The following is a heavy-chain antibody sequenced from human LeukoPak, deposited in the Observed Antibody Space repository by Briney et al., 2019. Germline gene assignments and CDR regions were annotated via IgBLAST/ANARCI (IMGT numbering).Heavy chain of an antibody. CDR2: FDPEDGET. V-gene: IGHV1-24*01. CDR1: GYTLTELS. D-gene: IGHD5-12*01. J-gene: IGHJ3*02. Sequence: GASVKVSCKVSGYTLTELSMHWVRQAPGKGLEWMGGFDPEDGETIYAQKFQGRVTMTEDTSTDTAYMELSSLRSEDTAVYYCATPPGDIVATRKRAAFDIWGQGTMVTVSS. CDR3: ATPPGDIVATRKRAAFDI.